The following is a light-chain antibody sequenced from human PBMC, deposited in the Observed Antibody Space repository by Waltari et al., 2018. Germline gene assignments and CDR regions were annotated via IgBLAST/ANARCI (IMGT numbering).Light chain of an antibody. V-gene: IGLV3-27*01. CDR3: CAVADSDVV. J-gene: IGLJ3*02. CDR1: VLAQRF. CDR2: QDN. Sequence: SYELTQPSSVSVSPGQTARITCSRAVLAQRFVRWLQQKPGQAPVLLIYQDNVRPTGVPERFSASRSGATVTLTITGARVEDEAAYYCCAVADSDVVFGGGT.